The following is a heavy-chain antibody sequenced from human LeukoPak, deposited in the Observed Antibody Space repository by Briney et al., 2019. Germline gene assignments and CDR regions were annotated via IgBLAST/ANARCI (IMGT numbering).Heavy chain of an antibody. CDR2: IYYSGST. V-gene: IGHV4-39*01. D-gene: IGHD3-10*01. CDR3: ARPNYYGWYFDL. J-gene: IGHJ2*01. Sequence: WIRQPPGKGLEWIGSIYYSGSTYYNPSLKSRVTISVDTSKNQFSLKLSSVTAADTAVYYCARPNYYGWYFDLWGRGTLVTVSS.